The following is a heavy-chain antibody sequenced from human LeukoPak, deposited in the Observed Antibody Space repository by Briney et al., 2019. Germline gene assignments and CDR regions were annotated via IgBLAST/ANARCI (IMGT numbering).Heavy chain of an antibody. CDR3: ARPRAMVRGVIAGHWFDP. J-gene: IGHJ5*02. V-gene: IGHV1-2*02. D-gene: IGHD3-10*01. Sequence: ASVKVSCKASGYTFTGYYMHWVRQAPGQGLEWMGWINPNSGGTNYAQKLQGRVTMTRDTSISTAYMELSRLRSDDTAVYYCARPRAMVRGVIAGHWFDPWGQGTLVTVSS. CDR1: GYTFTGYY. CDR2: INPNSGGT.